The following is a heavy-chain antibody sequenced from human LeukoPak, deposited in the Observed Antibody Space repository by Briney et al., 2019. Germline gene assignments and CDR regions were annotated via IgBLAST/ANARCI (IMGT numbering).Heavy chain of an antibody. CDR2: IHPDSGST. V-gene: IGHV1-2*02. Sequence: ASVKVSCKASGGTFSSYAISWVRQAPGQGLEWMGWIHPDSGSTNYAQKFQGRVTMTGDTSISTAYMELSRLRSDDTAVYYRARGDTMIVVVMVPQFDYWGQGTLVTVSS. D-gene: IGHD3-22*01. J-gene: IGHJ4*02. CDR1: GGTFSSYA. CDR3: ARGDTMIVVVMVPQFDY.